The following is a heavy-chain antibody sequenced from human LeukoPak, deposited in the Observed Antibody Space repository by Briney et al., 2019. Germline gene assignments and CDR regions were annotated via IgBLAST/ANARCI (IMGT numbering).Heavy chain of an antibody. V-gene: IGHV1-2*02. J-gene: IGHJ4*02. CDR1: GYTFTGYY. CDR3: ARGPEMATIRPPYVY. D-gene: IGHD5-24*01. Sequence: ASVKVSCKASGYTFTGYYMHWVRQAPGQGLEWMGWINPNSGGTNYAQKFQGRVTMTRDTSISTACLELSRLRSDDTAVYYCARGPEMATIRPPYVYWGQGTLVTVSS. CDR2: INPNSGGT.